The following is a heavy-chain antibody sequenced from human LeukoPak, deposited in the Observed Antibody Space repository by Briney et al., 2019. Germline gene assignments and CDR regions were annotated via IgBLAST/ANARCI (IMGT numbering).Heavy chain of an antibody. Sequence: GASVKVSCKASGYTFTNYGISWVRQAPGQGLEWMGGIIPIFGTANYAQKFQGRVTITADESTSTAYMELSSLRSEDTAVYYCARARYYDFWSGYYDYWGQGTLVTVSS. CDR2: IIPIFGTA. V-gene: IGHV1-69*13. CDR3: ARARYYDFWSGYYDY. J-gene: IGHJ4*02. D-gene: IGHD3-3*01. CDR1: GYTFTNYG.